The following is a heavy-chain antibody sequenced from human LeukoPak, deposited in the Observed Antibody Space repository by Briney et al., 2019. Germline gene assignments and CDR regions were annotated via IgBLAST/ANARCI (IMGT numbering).Heavy chain of an antibody. D-gene: IGHD6-13*01. Sequence: PSETLSLTCTVSGGSISSHYWSWIRQPPGKGLEWIGYIYYSGSTNYNPSLKSRVTISVDTSKNQFSLKLSSVTAADTAVYYCARCGYSSSWYLLDYWGQGTLVTVSS. J-gene: IGHJ4*02. CDR3: ARCGYSSSWYLLDY. CDR2: IYYSGST. CDR1: GGSISSHY. V-gene: IGHV4-59*11.